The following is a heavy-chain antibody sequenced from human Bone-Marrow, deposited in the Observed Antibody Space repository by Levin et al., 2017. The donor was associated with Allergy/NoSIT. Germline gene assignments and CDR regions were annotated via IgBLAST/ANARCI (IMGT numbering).Heavy chain of an antibody. CDR1: GFTFDDHA. Sequence: PGGSLRLSCTASGFTFDDHAMHWVRQAPGKGLEWISLISWDGGTTYYSDSVKGRFTVSRDNTKNSLYLQMNSLGAADTALYYCAKDLAFLTSSLPDFWGLGTLVTVSS. V-gene: IGHV3-43D*03. J-gene: IGHJ4*02. CDR2: ISWDGGTT. D-gene: IGHD6-6*01. CDR3: AKDLAFLTSSLPDF.